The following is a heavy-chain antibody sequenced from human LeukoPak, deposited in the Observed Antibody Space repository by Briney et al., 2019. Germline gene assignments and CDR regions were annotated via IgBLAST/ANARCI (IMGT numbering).Heavy chain of an antibody. Sequence: PETLSVSCIVPGGSIRRAHWTCIRPPPQKGLEWIGYISYSGSTNYNPFLKSRVTISVDTSKNQLSLKRTSVTAAETAVYYCAVLYYDILTGSSAKEVHWGQGTLVTVSS. CDR2: ISYSGST. CDR1: GGSIRRAH. D-gene: IGHD3-9*01. V-gene: IGHV4-59*12. J-gene: IGHJ4*02. CDR3: AVLYYDILTGSSAKEVH.